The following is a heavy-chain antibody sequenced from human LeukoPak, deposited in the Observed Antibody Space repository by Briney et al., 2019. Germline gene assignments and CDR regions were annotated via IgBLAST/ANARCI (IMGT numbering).Heavy chain of an antibody. Sequence: ASVKVSCKASGYTFTGYYMHWVRQAPGQGLERMGRINPNSGGTNYAQKFQGRVTMTRNTSISTAYMELSRLRSDDTAVYYCARAGRYCSGGSCYYIYWGQGTLVTVSS. CDR3: ARAGRYCSGGSCYYIY. D-gene: IGHD2-15*01. V-gene: IGHV1-2*06. J-gene: IGHJ4*02. CDR2: INPNSGGT. CDR1: GYTFTGYY.